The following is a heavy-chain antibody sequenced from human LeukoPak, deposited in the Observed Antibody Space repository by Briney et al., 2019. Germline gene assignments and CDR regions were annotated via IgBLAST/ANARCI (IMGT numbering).Heavy chain of an antibody. V-gene: IGHV1-18*01. CDR2: ISTYKSHT. CDR1: GYTFSDYTFTNYG. CDR3: ARGRKTTVTTWFDP. D-gene: IGHD4-11*01. Sequence: ASVKVSCKASGYTFSDYTFTNYGISWVRQAPGQGLEWMGWISTYKSHTNYAQKFQGRVTMTRNTSISTAYMELSSLRSEDTAVYYCARGRKTTVTTWFDPWGQGTLVTVSS. J-gene: IGHJ5*02.